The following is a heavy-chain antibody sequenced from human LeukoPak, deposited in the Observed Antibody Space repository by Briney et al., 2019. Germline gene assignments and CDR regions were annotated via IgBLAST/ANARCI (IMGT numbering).Heavy chain of an antibody. Sequence: GGSLRLSCAASGFTFSVFGMHWVRQAPGKGLEWVAVMSYDGSYKQYADSVKGRFTISRDNSKSTLYLQMSSLRGDDTAIYYCAKEGKLRSGMDVWGQGTTVTVSS. V-gene: IGHV3-30*18. CDR3: AKEGKLRSGMDV. CDR1: GFTFSVFG. CDR2: MSYDGSYK. J-gene: IGHJ6*02. D-gene: IGHD4-23*01.